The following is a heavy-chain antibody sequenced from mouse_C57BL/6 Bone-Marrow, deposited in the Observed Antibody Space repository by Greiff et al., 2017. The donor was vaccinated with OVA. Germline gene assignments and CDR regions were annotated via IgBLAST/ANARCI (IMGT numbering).Heavy chain of an antibody. V-gene: IGHV1-64*01. D-gene: IGHD2-10*01. J-gene: IGHJ3*01. CDR2: IHPNSGST. CDR3: ARGTYYGNYAWFAY. Sequence: VQLQQPGAELVKPGASVKLSCKASGYTFTSYWMHWVKQRPGQGLEWIGMIHPNSGSTNYNEKFKSKATLTVDKSSSTAYMQLSSLTSEDSAVYYCARGTYYGNYAWFAYWGQGTLVTVSA. CDR1: GYTFTSYW.